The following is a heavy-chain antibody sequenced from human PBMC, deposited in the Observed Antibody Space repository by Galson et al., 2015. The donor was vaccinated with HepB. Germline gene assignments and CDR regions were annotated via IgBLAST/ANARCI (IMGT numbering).Heavy chain of an antibody. CDR3: AKVGARGIAVAGFFDY. V-gene: IGHV3-23*01. CDR2: ISGSGGST. D-gene: IGHD6-19*01. J-gene: IGHJ4*02. CDR1: GFTFSSYA. Sequence: SLRLSCAASGFTFSSYAMSWVRQAPGKGLEWVSAISGSGGSTYYADSVKGRFTISRDNSKNTLYLQMNSLRAEDTAVYYWAKVGARGIAVAGFFDYWGQGTLVTVSS.